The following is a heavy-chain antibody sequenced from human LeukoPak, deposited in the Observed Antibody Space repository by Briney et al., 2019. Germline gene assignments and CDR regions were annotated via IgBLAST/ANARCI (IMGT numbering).Heavy chain of an antibody. Sequence: SETLSLTCIVSGGSISSYYWSWIRQPAGKGLEWIGRTSGSTNYNPSLKSRVTMSLDTSKNQFSLKLSSVTAADTAVYYCARDSGTFDYWGQGTLVTVSS. V-gene: IGHV4-4*07. D-gene: IGHD1-14*01. CDR3: ARDSGTFDY. J-gene: IGHJ4*02. CDR1: GGSISSYY. CDR2: TSGST.